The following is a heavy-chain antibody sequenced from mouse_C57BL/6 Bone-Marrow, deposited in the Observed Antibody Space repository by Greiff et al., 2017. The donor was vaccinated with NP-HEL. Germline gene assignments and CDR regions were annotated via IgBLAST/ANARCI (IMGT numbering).Heavy chain of an antibody. CDR2: ISDGGSYT. J-gene: IGHJ3*01. V-gene: IGHV5-4*01. CDR3: ARKDDYDGFAY. D-gene: IGHD2-4*01. Sequence: EVQLQESGGGLVKPGGSLKLSCAASGFTFSSYAMSWVRQTPEKRLEWVATISDGGSYTYYPDNVKGRFTISRDNAKNNLYLQMSHLKSEDTAMYYCARKDDYDGFAYWGQGTLVTVSA. CDR1: GFTFSSYA.